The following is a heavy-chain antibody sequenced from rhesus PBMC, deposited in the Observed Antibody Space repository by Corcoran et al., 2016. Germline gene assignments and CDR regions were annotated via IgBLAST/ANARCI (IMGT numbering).Heavy chain of an antibody. D-gene: IGHD3-22*01. CDR2: ISGSSTNT. V-gene: IGHV4-169*01. CDR1: GGSISSNY. Sequence: QLQLQESGPGLVKPSETLSVTCAVSGGSISSNYWSWIRQAPGKGREWSGFISGSSTNTNYNPSLKSRVTLAVDTSKNQVSLRLSSVTAADTAVYYCTRWRGDYWGQGVLVTVSS. J-gene: IGHJ4*01. CDR3: TRWRGDY.